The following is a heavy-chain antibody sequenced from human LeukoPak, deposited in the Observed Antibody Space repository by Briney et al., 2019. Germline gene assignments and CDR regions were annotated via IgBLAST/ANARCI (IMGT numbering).Heavy chain of an antibody. V-gene: IGHV1-69*13. D-gene: IGHD3-22*01. CDR2: IIPIFGTA. J-gene: IGHJ4*02. Sequence: ASVKVCCKASGGTFSSYAISWVRQAPGQGLEWMGGIIPIFGTANYAQKFQGRVTITADESTSTAYMELSSLRSEDTAVYYCARDWYYYDSSGYYYALRYWGQGTLVTVSS. CDR1: GGTFSSYA. CDR3: ARDWYYYDSSGYYYALRY.